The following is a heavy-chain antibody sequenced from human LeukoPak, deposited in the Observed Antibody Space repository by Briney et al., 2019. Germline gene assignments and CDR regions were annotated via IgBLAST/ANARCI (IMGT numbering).Heavy chain of an antibody. J-gene: IGHJ4*02. V-gene: IGHV4-59*01. CDR1: GGSISSYY. CDR2: IYYSGST. D-gene: IGHD4-11*01. Sequence: SETLSLTCTVSGGSISSYYWSWIRQPPGKGLEWIGYIYYSGSTNYNPSLKSRVTISVDTSKNQFSLKLSSVTAADTAVYYCARDNSNYGGFDYWGQGTLVTVSS. CDR3: ARDNSNYGGFDY.